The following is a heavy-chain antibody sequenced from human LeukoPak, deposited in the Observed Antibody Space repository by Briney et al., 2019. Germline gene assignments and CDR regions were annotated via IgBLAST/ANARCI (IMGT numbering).Heavy chain of an antibody. CDR2: ISGSGGRI. V-gene: IGHV3-23*01. D-gene: IGHD2-2*01. J-gene: IGHJ4*02. CDR1: GFTFSSYA. Sequence: GGSLRLSCAASGFTFSSYAMTWVRRAPGKGLEWGSGISGSGGRIYYADSVKGRFAISRDNSKNTLYLEMNSLRGEDTALYYCAKDGLAVPTASLHFDYWGQGALVTVSS. CDR3: AKDGLAVPTASLHFDY.